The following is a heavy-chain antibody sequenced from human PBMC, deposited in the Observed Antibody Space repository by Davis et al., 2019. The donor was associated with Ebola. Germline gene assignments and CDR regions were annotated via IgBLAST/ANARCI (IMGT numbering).Heavy chain of an antibody. D-gene: IGHD1-26*01. CDR1: GFTFSTYW. V-gene: IGHV3-74*01. CDR3: ARDDKWAFDY. J-gene: IGHJ4*02. CDR2: INTDGSDR. Sequence: GESLKISCAASGFTFSTYWMHWVRQAPGKGLVWVSRINTDGSDRIYADSVKGRFTVSRDNAKSSLYLQMNSLRDEDTAVYYCARDDKWAFDYWGRGTLVTVSS.